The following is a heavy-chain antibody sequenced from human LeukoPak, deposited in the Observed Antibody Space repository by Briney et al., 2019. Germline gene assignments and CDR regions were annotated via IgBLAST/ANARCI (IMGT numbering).Heavy chain of an antibody. CDR3: TRDIPGGLDY. V-gene: IGHV3-20*04. CDR1: GFTFDDYG. Sequence: PGGSLRLSCAASGFTFDDYGMSWVRQAPGKGLEWVSGINWNGGSTGYADSVKGRFTISRDNSRNSLYLQMNSLRTDDTALYYCTRDIPGGLDYWGQGTLVTVSS. CDR2: INWNGGST. J-gene: IGHJ4*02.